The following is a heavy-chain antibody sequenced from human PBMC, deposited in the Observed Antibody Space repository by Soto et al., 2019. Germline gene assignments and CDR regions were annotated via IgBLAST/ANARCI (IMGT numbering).Heavy chain of an antibody. V-gene: IGHV4-34*01. J-gene: IGHJ6*02. Sequence: NPSETLSLTCAVYGGSFSGYYWSWIRQPPGKGLEWIGEINHSESTNYNPSLKSRVTISVDTSKNQFSLKLSSVTAADTAVYYCASGYGGIYYYYGVDVWGQGTTVTVSS. D-gene: IGHD3-16*01. CDR3: ASGYGGIYYYYGVDV. CDR1: GGSFSGYY. CDR2: INHSEST.